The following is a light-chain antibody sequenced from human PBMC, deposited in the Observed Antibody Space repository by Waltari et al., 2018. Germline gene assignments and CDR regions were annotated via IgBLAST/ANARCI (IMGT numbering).Light chain of an antibody. J-gene: IGLJ1*01. CDR1: NSDVGGYNY. V-gene: IGLV2-14*01. CDR2: DVS. Sequence: QSVLTQPASVSGSPGQSITISCTGTNSDVGGYNYVSWYQQHPRKAPKLTIYDVSNRPSGVSNRFSGSKSGNTASLTISGLQAEDEADYYCSSYTSSSTQVFGTGTKVTVL. CDR3: SSYTSSSTQV.